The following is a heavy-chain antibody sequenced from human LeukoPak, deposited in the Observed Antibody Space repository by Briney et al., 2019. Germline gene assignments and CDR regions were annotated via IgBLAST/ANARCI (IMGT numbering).Heavy chain of an antibody. D-gene: IGHD4-11*01. V-gene: IGHV3-30-3*01. CDR2: ISYDGSNK. CDR1: GFTFSSYA. Sequence: GGSLRLSCAASGFTFSSYAMHWVRQAPGKGLEWVAVISYDGSNKYYADSVKGRFTISRDNSKNTLYLQMNSLRAEDTAVYYCARALLGSTVTTLRLGSNYYYYYMDVWGKGTTVTVSS. J-gene: IGHJ6*03. CDR3: ARALLGSTVTTLRLGSNYYYYYMDV.